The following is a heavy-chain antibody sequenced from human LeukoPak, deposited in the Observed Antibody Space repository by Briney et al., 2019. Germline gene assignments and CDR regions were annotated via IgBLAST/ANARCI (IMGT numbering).Heavy chain of an antibody. J-gene: IGHJ2*01. CDR1: GGSVSSGSYY. V-gene: IGHV4-61*01. Sequence: PSETLSLTCTVSGGSVSSGSYYWSWIRQPPGKGLEWIGYIYYSGSTNYNPSLKSRVTISVDTSKNQFSLKLSSVTAADTAVYYCARFVVVPAATELWYFDLWGRGTLVTVSS. CDR2: IYYSGST. D-gene: IGHD2-2*01. CDR3: ARFVVVPAATELWYFDL.